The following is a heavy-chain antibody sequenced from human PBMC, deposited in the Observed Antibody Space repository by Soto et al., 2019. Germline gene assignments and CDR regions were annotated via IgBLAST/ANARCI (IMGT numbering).Heavy chain of an antibody. D-gene: IGHD2-15*01. Sequence: PSETLSLTCAVYGGSFSGYYWSWIRQPPGKGLEWIGEINHNGSTNYNPSLKSRVTISVDTSKNQFSLKLSSVTAADTAVYYCASGPYCSGGSCSLPDYYYMDVWGKGTTVTVSS. CDR2: INHNGST. CDR3: ASGPYCSGGSCSLPDYYYMDV. J-gene: IGHJ6*03. CDR1: GGSFSGYY. V-gene: IGHV4-34*01.